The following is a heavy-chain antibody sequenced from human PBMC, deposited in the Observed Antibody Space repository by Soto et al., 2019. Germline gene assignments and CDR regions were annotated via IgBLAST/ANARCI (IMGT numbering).Heavy chain of an antibody. CDR3: AKAPLGDYADYYMDV. D-gene: IGHD4-17*01. CDR1: GFTFDDYA. Sequence: EVQLVESGGGLVQPGRSLRLSCAASGFTFDDYAMHWVRQAPGKGLEWVSGISWNSGSIGYADSVKGRFTISRDNAKNSLYLQMNSLRAEDTALYYCAKAPLGDYADYYMDVWGKGTTVTVSS. V-gene: IGHV3-9*01. CDR2: ISWNSGSI. J-gene: IGHJ6*03.